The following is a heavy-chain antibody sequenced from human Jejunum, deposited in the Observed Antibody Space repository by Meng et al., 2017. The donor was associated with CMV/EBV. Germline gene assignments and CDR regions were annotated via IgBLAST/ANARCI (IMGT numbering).Heavy chain of an antibody. V-gene: IGHV4-39*07. CDR2: IYYTGST. CDR1: GGPISSSDYY. J-gene: IGHJ4*02. Sequence: VSGGPISSSDYYWGWIRQPPGGGLEWIGIIYYTGSTYYNPSLESRVSISIDTSKNQFSLKLRSVTAADTAMYFCARDSSRLYNYWGQGTRVTVSS. D-gene: IGHD3-16*02. CDR3: ARDSSRLYNY.